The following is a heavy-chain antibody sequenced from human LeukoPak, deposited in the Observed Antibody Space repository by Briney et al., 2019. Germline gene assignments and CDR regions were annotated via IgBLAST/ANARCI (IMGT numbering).Heavy chain of an antibody. CDR2: IIPLIGIA. J-gene: IGHJ2*01. V-gene: IGHV1-69*04. D-gene: IGHD5-24*01. CDR1: GGTFSSYA. CDR3: VRDLEMAITLYLYFDL. Sequence: SVKVSCKASGGTFSSYAISWVRQAPGQGLEWMGRIIPLIGIAHYAQKFQGRVTITADKSTNTAYMELNSLRSEDTAVYYCVRDLEMAITLYLYFDLWGRGTLVTVSS.